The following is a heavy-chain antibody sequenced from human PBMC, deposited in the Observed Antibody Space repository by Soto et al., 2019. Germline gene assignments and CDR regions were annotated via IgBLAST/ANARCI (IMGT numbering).Heavy chain of an antibody. CDR1: GGSIXXXX. Sequence: XETLSLTCTVSGGSIXXXXXSWIRQPPGKGLEWIGYIYYSGSTNYNPSLKSRVTISVDTSKNQFSLKLSSVTAADTAVYYCARRYGSFFDIWGQGTMVTVSS. J-gene: IGHJ3*02. CDR3: ARRYGSFFDI. V-gene: IGHV4-59*08. CDR2: IYYSGST. D-gene: IGHD3-10*01.